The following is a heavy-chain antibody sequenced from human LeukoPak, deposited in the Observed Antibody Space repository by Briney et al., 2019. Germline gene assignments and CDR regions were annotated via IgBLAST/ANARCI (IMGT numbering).Heavy chain of an antibody. D-gene: IGHD2-15*01. CDR3: AREDSFWAFDI. Sequence: PGGSLRLSCAASGFTFSSYAMHWVRQAPGKWLEWVAVISYDGSNKYYADSVKGRFTISRDNSKNTLYLQMNSLRAEDTAVYYCAREDSFWAFDIWGQGTMVTVSS. CDR2: ISYDGSNK. CDR1: GFTFSSYA. J-gene: IGHJ3*02. V-gene: IGHV3-30*04.